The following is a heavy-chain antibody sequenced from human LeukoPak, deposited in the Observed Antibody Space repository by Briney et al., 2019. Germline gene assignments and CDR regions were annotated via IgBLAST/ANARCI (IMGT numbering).Heavy chain of an antibody. CDR1: GYSFTDYF. Sequence: GASVKVSCTASGYSFTDYFMHWVQQAPGKGLEWMGRVDPEDGETIYGEKFQGRVTITADTSTDTAYMELGSLRSEDTAVYYCTTAGKFYYGSGSPSWFDPWGQGTLVTVSS. V-gene: IGHV1-69-2*01. CDR3: TTAGKFYYGSGSPSWFDP. D-gene: IGHD3-10*01. J-gene: IGHJ5*02. CDR2: VDPEDGET.